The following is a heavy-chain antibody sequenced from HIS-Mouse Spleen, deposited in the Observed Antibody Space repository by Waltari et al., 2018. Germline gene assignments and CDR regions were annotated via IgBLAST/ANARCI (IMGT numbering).Heavy chain of an antibody. CDR3: AREIPYSSSWYDWYFDL. V-gene: IGHV4-39*07. Sequence: QLQLQESGPGLVKPSETLSLTCTVSGRSISSRSSYWGWLRQPPGKGLEWIGSIYYSGSTYYNPSLKSRVTISVDTSKNQFSLKLSSVTAADTAVYYCAREIPYSSSWYDWYFDLWGRGTLVTVSS. D-gene: IGHD6-13*01. CDR1: GRSISSRSSY. J-gene: IGHJ2*01. CDR2: IYYSGST.